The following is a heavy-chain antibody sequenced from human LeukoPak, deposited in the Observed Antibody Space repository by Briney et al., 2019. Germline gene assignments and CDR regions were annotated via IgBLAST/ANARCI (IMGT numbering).Heavy chain of an antibody. J-gene: IGHJ4*02. D-gene: IGHD5-24*01. CDR1: GFTFDDYA. CDR2: ISGSGGST. V-gene: IGHV3-23*01. CDR3: ASRVEMATTHFDY. Sequence: PGGSLRLSCAASGFTFDDYAMHWVRQAPGKGLEWVSAISGSGGSTYYADSVKGRFTISRDNSKNTLYLQMNSLRAEDTAVYYCASRVEMATTHFDYWGQGTLVTVSS.